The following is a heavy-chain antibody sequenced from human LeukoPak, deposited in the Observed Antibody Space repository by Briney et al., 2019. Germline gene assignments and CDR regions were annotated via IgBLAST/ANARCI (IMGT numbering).Heavy chain of an antibody. D-gene: IGHD3-22*01. CDR3: ARVLHKINYDSSGFYVY. CDR1: GFIFSSYS. Sequence: GGSLRLSCAASGFIFSSYSMNWVRQAPGKGLEWVSYISSSSSTIYYADPVKGRFTISRDNAKNSLYLQMNSLRAEDTAVYYCARVLHKINYDSSGFYVYWGQGTLVTVSS. V-gene: IGHV3-48*01. J-gene: IGHJ4*02. CDR2: ISSSSSTI.